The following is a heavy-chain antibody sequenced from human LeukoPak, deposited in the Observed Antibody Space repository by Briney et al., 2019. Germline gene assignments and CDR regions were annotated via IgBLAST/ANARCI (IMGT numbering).Heavy chain of an antibody. Sequence: PSETLSLTCAVYGGSFGGYYWSWIRQPPGKGLEWIGEINHSGSTNYNPSLKSRVTISVDTSKNQFSLKLSSVTAADTAVYYCARKPTRYCSSTSCYFGGYYFDYWGQGTLVTVSS. CDR2: INHSGST. D-gene: IGHD2-2*01. CDR1: GGSFGGYY. J-gene: IGHJ4*02. CDR3: ARKPTRYCSSTSCYFGGYYFDY. V-gene: IGHV4-34*01.